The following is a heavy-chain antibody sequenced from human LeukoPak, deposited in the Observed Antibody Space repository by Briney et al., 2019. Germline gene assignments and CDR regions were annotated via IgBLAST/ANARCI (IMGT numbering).Heavy chain of an antibody. V-gene: IGHV4-59*01. Sequence: SETLSLTCTVSGGSISSYYWSWIRQPPGKGLEWIGYIYYSGSTNYNPSLKSRVTISVDTSKNQFSLKLSSVTAADTAVYYCARSPRIRYFERWGRGTLVTVSS. CDR1: GGSISSYY. CDR2: IYYSGST. D-gene: IGHD3-9*01. CDR3: ARSPRIRYFER. J-gene: IGHJ4*02.